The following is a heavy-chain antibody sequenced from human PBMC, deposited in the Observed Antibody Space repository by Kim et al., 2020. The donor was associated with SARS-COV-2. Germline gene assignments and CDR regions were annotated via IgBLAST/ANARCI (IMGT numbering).Heavy chain of an antibody. V-gene: IGHV3-33*06. D-gene: IGHD4-17*01. CDR1: GFTFSSYG. CDR2: IWFNGSNK. CDR3: AKDQFLWDGDYISMDV. J-gene: IGHJ6*02. Sequence: GGSLRLSCAASGFTFSSYGMHWVRQAPGKGLEWVAVIWFNGSNKYYTDSVKGRFTISRDNSKNTLYLQMNSLRAEDTAVYYCAKDQFLWDGDYISMDVWGQGTTVTVSS.